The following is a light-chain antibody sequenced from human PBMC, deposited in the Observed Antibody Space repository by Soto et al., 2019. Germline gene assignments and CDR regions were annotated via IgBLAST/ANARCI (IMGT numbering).Light chain of an antibody. CDR1: QSVSSN. Sequence: EIVMTQSPATLSVSPGERATLSCRASQSVSSNLAWYQQKPAQAPRLLIYCASTRATGIPARFSGSGSGTEFTLTISSLQSEDFAVYYCQQYNNWWTFGQGTKVEIK. CDR2: CAS. V-gene: IGKV3-15*01. J-gene: IGKJ1*01. CDR3: QQYNNWWT.